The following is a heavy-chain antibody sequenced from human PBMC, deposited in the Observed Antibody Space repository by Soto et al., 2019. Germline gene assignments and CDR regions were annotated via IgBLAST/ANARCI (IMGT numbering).Heavy chain of an antibody. Sequence: QVQLQESGPGLVKPSETLSLTCTVSGGSISSYYWSWIRQPPGKGLEWIGHIYDSGTANYNPALNSRVTISVDTSKNQGSLNLSSVTAADTAMYYCYGSGGSWGQGTLVTVSS. D-gene: IGHD3-16*01. CDR1: GGSISSYY. V-gene: IGHV4-59*01. J-gene: IGHJ4*02. CDR2: IYDSGTA. CDR3: YGSGGS.